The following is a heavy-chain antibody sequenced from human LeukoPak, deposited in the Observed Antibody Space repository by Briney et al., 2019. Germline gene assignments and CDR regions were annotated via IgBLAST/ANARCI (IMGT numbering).Heavy chain of an antibody. CDR2: IIPIFGTA. CDR1: GGTFSSYA. CDR3: ARDRGTIFGVANAFDI. V-gene: IGHV1-69*05. J-gene: IGHJ3*02. Sequence: SVKVSCKASGGTFSSYAISWVRQAPGQGLEWMGGIIPIFGTANYAQKFQGRVTITTDESTSTAYMELSSLRSEDTAVYYCARDRGTIFGVANAFDIWGQGTMVTVSS. D-gene: IGHD3-3*01.